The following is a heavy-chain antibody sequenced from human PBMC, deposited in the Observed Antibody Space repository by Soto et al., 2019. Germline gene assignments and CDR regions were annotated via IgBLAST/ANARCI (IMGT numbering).Heavy chain of an antibody. D-gene: IGHD1-26*01. CDR3: ARDTYPSGYSGRYPSDY. V-gene: IGHV3-48*02. CDR1: GFTFSSYS. J-gene: IGHJ4*02. Sequence: GGSLRLSCVASGFTFSSYSMNWVRQAPGKGLEWVSYISSSSSTIYYADSVKGRFTISRDNAKNSLYLQMNSLRDEDTAVYYCARDTYPSGYSGRYPSDYWGQGTLVTVSS. CDR2: ISSSSSTI.